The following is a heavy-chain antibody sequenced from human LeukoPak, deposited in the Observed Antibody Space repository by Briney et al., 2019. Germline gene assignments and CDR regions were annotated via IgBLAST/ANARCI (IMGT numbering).Heavy chain of an antibody. D-gene: IGHD1-26*01. CDR3: AVGQTYFDY. V-gene: IGHV1-18*01. J-gene: IGHJ4*02. Sequence: ASVKDSCKASGYTFISYRISWVRQAPGRGPEWMGWISPYNGNTNYAQKFQGRVTMTTDTSTSTAYMELRSLRSDDTAVYYCAVGQTYFDYWGQGTLVTVSS. CDR2: ISPYNGNT. CDR1: GYTFISYR.